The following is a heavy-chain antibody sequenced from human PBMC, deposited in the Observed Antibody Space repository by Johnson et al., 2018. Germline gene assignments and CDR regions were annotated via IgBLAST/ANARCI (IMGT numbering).Heavy chain of an antibody. V-gene: IGHV5-51*01. CDR1: GYSFANTW. CDR3: ARQGSSSSGVGPMDV. Sequence: VQLVQSGAEVKKPGESLKISCKGSGYSFANTWIGWVRQMPGEGLEWMGIIWPGDSDTKYSPSFQGQVTISADRSISTVYLQWSSLKASDTAMYYCARQGSSSSGVGPMDVWGQGTTVTVSS. D-gene: IGHD6-6*01. J-gene: IGHJ6*02. CDR2: IWPGDSDT.